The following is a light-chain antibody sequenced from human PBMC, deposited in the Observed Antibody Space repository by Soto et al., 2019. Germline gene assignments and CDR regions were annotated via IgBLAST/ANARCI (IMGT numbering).Light chain of an antibody. CDR3: KQYNSYWT. J-gene: IGKJ1*01. CDR1: QSISSW. CDR2: KTS. V-gene: IGKV1-5*03. Sequence: DIQMTQSPSTLSESVGDRVTITCRASQSISSWLAWYQQKPGKPPKLLIYKTSIIESGVPSRFSGSGSGTEFTLTIKSLQPDDFATYYCKQYNSYWTFGQGTKVEIK.